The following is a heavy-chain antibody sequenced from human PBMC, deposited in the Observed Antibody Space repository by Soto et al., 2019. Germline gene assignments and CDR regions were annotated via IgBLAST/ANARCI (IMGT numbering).Heavy chain of an antibody. CDR3: ARDAPYDYVWGSYRYTIYYLEY. D-gene: IGHD3-16*02. V-gene: IGHV1-18*04. CDR2: ISAYNGNT. CDR1: GYTFTSYG. J-gene: IGHJ4*02. Sequence: ASVKVSCKASGYTFTSYGISWVRQAPGQGLEWMGWISAYNGNTNYAQKLQGRVTMTTDTSTSTAYMELRSLRSDYTAVYYCARDAPYDYVWGSYRYTIYYLEYWGQGTLVNVSS.